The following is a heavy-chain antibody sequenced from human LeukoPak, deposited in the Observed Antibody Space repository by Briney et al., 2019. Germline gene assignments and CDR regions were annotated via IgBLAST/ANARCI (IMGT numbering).Heavy chain of an antibody. Sequence: RESLKISCKGSGYSFTSYWIGWVRQMPGKGLEWMGIIYPGDSDTRYSPSFQGQVTISADKSISTAYLQWSSLKASDTAMYYCARRIAVAGTGYYGMDVWGQGTTVTVSS. V-gene: IGHV5-51*01. CDR2: IYPGDSDT. CDR1: GYSFTSYW. CDR3: ARRIAVAGTGYYGMDV. J-gene: IGHJ6*02. D-gene: IGHD6-19*01.